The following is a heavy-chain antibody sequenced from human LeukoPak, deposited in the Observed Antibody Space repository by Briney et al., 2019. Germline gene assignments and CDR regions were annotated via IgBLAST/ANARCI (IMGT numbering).Heavy chain of an antibody. CDR1: GGSISSGGYY. CDR2: IYYSGST. D-gene: IGHD4-17*01. CDR3: ARDSTTVTTYTTWYFDL. Sequence: SQTLSLTSTVSGGSISSGGYYWSWIRQHPGKGLEWIGYIYYSGSTYYNPSLKSRVTISVDTSKNQFSLKLSSVTAADTAVYYCARDSTTVTTYTTWYFDLWGRGTLVTVSS. V-gene: IGHV4-31*03. J-gene: IGHJ2*01.